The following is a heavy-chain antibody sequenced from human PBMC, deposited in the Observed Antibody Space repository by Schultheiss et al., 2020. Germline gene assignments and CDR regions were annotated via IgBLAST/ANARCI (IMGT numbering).Heavy chain of an antibody. J-gene: IGHJ6*02. CDR2: INHSGST. Sequence: SQTLSLTCAVYGGSFSGYYWSWIRQPPGKGLEWIGEINHSGSTNYNPSLKSRVTISVDTSKNQFSLKLSSVTAADTAVYYCARTGSTTTSYYYGMDVWGQGTTVTVSS. V-gene: IGHV4-34*01. CDR1: GGSFSGYY. D-gene: IGHD4-11*01. CDR3: ARTGSTTTSYYYGMDV.